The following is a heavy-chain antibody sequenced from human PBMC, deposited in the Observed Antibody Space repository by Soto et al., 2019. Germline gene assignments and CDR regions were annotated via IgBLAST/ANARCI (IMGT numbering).Heavy chain of an antibody. CDR3: ARDSRYSYGYYYYGRDV. V-gene: IGHV3-33*01. Sequence: PGGSLRLSCAASGFTFSSYGMHWVRQAPGKGLEWVAVIWYDGSNKYYADSVKGRFTISRDNSKNTLYLQMNSLRAEDTAVYYCARDSRYSYGYYYYGRDVWGQGTTVSVSS. D-gene: IGHD5-18*01. CDR2: IWYDGSNK. CDR1: GFTFSSYG. J-gene: IGHJ6*02.